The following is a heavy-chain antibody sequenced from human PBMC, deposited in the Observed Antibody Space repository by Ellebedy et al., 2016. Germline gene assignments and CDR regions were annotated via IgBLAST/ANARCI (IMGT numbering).Heavy chain of an antibody. D-gene: IGHD3-10*02. Sequence: SETLSLTXAVYGGSFSGYYWSWIRQPPGKGLEWIGEINHSGSTNYNPSLKSRVTISVDTSKNQFSLKLSSVTAADTAVYYCARHDVGVPGPRYRMEYWGQGTLVTVSS. CDR1: GGSFSGYY. CDR3: ARHDVGVPGPRYRMEY. CDR2: INHSGST. V-gene: IGHV4-34*01. J-gene: IGHJ4*02.